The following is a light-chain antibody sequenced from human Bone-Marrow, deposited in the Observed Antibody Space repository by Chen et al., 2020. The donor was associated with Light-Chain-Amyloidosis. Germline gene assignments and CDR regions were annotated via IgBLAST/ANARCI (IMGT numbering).Light chain of an antibody. V-gene: IGKV2-28*01. CDR2: LGS. CDR1: QSLLHSNGYNY. CDR3: MQALQTPRFT. Sequence: DIVMTQSPLSLPVTPGEPASISCRSSQSLLHSNGYNYLDWYLQKPGQSPQLLIYLGSNRASGVPDRFSGSGSGTDFTLKISRVEAEDVGVYYCMQALQTPRFTFGPGNKVDIK. J-gene: IGKJ3*01.